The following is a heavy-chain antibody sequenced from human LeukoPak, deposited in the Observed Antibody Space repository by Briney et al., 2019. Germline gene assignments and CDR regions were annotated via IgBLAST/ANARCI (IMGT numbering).Heavy chain of an antibody. CDR1: GASITTYY. D-gene: IGHD6-19*01. J-gene: IGHJ4*02. Sequence: PSETLSLTCTVSGASITTYYWSWIRQSPGEGLEWIGYLFFNERTDYNPSLKSRVTISVDRSKNQFSLKVTSMTAADTAIYYCARAGGGWSFASWGQGTLVTVSS. CDR3: ARAGGGWSFAS. V-gene: IGHV4-59*01. CDR2: LFFNERT.